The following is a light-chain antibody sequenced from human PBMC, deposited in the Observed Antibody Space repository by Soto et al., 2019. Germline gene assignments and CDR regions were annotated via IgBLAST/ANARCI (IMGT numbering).Light chain of an antibody. Sequence: DIVMTQSPESLAVSLRQRATIKCESSHSLLYSADNKTYLAWYQQKPGLPPQLLIYWAFTREFGVTERFSGGGSEADITLTISSLQPEDVATYYWLQYSSSPWTFGQGTKVDIK. CDR1: HSLLYSADNKTY. V-gene: IGKV4-1*01. J-gene: IGKJ1*01. CDR3: LQYSSSPWT. CDR2: WAF.